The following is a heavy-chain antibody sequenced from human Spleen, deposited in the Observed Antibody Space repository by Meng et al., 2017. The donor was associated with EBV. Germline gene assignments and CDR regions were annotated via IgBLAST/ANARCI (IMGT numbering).Heavy chain of an antibody. CDR3: AREAYNSGWNDF. Sequence: QVQLVQSGAEVKKPXASVMVSCKASGYTFTTYGITGVRQAPGQGLEWMGWVSAYNGNTNFAQKFQDRVTLTTDTSTNTAFMEVKSLRSDDTAVYYCAREAYNSGWNDFLGQGTRGTVSS. D-gene: IGHD6-19*01. V-gene: IGHV1-18*01. CDR2: VSAYNGNT. J-gene: IGHJ4*02. CDR1: GYTFTTYG.